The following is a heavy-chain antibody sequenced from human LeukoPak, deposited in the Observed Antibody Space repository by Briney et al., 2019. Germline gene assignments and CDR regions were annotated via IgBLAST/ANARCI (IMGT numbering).Heavy chain of an antibody. V-gene: IGHV4-59*01. CDR3: ARAEAMGLGY. CDR2: IYYSGSP. Sequence: PSGTLSLTCAVSGVSISSYYWSWIRQPPGKGLEWIGYIYYSGSPNYNPSLKSRVTISVDTSKNQFSLKLSSVTAADTAVYYCARAEAMGLGYWGQGTLVTVSS. J-gene: IGHJ4*02. CDR1: GVSISSYY. D-gene: IGHD5-18*01.